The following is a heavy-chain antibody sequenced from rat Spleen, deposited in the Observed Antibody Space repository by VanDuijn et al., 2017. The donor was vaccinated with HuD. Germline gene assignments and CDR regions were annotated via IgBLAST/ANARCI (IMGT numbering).Heavy chain of an antibody. CDR1: GFTFSDYY. CDR2: ISYDGGRI. CDR3: ARRHYGYTDYFDY. J-gene: IGHJ2*01. V-gene: IGHV5-29*01. D-gene: IGHD1-9*01. Sequence: EVQLVESDGGLVQPGRSLKLSCAASGFTFSDYYMAWVRQAPTKGLEWVATISYDGGRIFYRDSVKGRFTISRDTAKSTLYLQMDSLRSEDTATYYWARRHYGYTDYFDYWGQGVMVTVSS.